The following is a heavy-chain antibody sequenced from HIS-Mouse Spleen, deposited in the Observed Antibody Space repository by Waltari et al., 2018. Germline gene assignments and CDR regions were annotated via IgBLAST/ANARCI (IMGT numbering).Heavy chain of an antibody. Sequence: QLQLQESGPGLVKPSETLSLTCTVSGGSISSSSYYLGWIRQPPGKGLEWIGSYHYSGSTYYNPSLKSRVTISVDTSKNQFSLKLSSVTAADTAVYYCAREIPYSSSWYDWYFDLWGRGTLVTVSS. J-gene: IGHJ2*01. CDR2: YHYSGST. D-gene: IGHD6-13*01. V-gene: IGHV4-39*07. CDR3: AREIPYSSSWYDWYFDL. CDR1: GGSISSSSYY.